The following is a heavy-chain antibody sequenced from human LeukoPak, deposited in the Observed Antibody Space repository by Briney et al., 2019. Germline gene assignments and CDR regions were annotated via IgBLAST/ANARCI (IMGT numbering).Heavy chain of an antibody. V-gene: IGHV4-34*01. CDR1: GGSFSGYY. D-gene: IGHD6-13*01. J-gene: IGHJ5*02. Sequence: SETLSLTCAVYGGSFSGYYWSWIRQPPGKGLEWIGEINHSGSTNYNPSLKSRVTISVDTSKNQFSLKLSSVTAADTAVYYCARGSSWFDPWGQGTLVTVSS. CDR2: INHSGST. CDR3: ARGSSWFDP.